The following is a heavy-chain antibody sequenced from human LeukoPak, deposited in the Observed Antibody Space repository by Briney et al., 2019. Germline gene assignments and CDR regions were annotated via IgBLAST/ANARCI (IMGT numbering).Heavy chain of an antibody. CDR3: AKPLPPYCSSTSCYCY. V-gene: IGHV3-23*01. J-gene: IGHJ4*02. CDR1: GFTFSSYA. CDR2: ISGSGGST. D-gene: IGHD2-2*01. Sequence: PGGSLRLSCAASGFTFSSYAMSWVRQAPGKGLEWVSAISGSGGSTYYADSVKGRFTISRDNSKNTLYLQMNSLRAEDTAVYYCAKPLPPYCSSTSCYCYWGQGTLVTVSS.